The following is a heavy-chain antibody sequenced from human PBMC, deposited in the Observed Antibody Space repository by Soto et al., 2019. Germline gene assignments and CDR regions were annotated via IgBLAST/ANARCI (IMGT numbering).Heavy chain of an antibody. J-gene: IGHJ4*02. CDR2: ISGSGGST. Sequence: EVQLLESGGGLVQPGGSLRLSCAASGFTFSSYAMSWVRQAPGKGLEWVSAISGSGGSTYYADSVKGRFTISRDNSKNTLYLKMNSLRAEDTALYYCAKEGSSGWYWTVGRVDYWGQGTLVTVSS. CDR3: AKEGSSGWYWTVGRVDY. CDR1: GFTFSSYA. D-gene: IGHD6-19*01. V-gene: IGHV3-23*01.